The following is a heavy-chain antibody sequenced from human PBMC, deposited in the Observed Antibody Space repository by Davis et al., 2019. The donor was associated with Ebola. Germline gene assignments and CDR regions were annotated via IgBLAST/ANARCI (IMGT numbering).Heavy chain of an antibody. CDR1: GDSVSRAG. J-gene: IGHJ6*04. CDR3: ARGWLRGGMDV. Sequence: HSQTLSLTCAISGDSVSRAGWNWIRQSPSRGLEWLGRTYYKSKWYNDYAVSVKSRISINADTSKNQFSLQLNSVTPEDTALYYCARGWLRGGMDVWGEGTTVTVSS. CDR2: TYYKSKWYN. D-gene: IGHD5-18*01. V-gene: IGHV6-1*01.